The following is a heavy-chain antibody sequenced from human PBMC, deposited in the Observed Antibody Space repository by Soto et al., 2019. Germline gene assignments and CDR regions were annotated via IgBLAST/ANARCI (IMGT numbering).Heavy chain of an antibody. J-gene: IGHJ3*01. CDR3: ARPYGGKIGDAPDL. CDR1: GFTFSAYA. CDR2: ISDAAGSA. D-gene: IGHD4-17*01. Sequence: GGSLRLSCAASGFTFSAYAMSWVRQVPGKGLEWVSTISDAAGSAYYVDSVKGRFTISRDNSKKTLYLQMNSLRAEDSAVYYCARPYGGKIGDAPDLWGQGTMVTVSS. V-gene: IGHV3-23*01.